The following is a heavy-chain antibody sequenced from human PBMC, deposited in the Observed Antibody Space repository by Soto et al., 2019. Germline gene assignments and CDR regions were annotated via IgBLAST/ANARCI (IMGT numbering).Heavy chain of an antibody. V-gene: IGHV3-23*01. CDR1: GFTFSSYS. Sequence: XVSLRLYFAASGFTFSSYSMSWVRQAPGKGLEWVSAISGSGGSTYYADSVKGRFTISRDNSKNTLYLQMNSLRAEDTAVYYCAKGSSGLDYWGQGTLVTVSS. J-gene: IGHJ4*02. D-gene: IGHD3-22*01. CDR3: AKGSSGLDY. CDR2: ISGSGGST.